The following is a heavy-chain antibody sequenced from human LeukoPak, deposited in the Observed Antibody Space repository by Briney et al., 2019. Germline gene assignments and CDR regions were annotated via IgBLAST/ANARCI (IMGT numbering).Heavy chain of an antibody. V-gene: IGHV1-2*02. D-gene: IGHD6-19*01. Sequence: ASVKVSCKASGYTLTGYYLHWVRQAPGQGLEWMGWINPNTGATHSAQKFQGRITMTRDTSISTAYMDLSRLRSDDTAVYYCARDRVGSGWPRPYYFEVWGQGTLFTVSS. J-gene: IGHJ4*02. CDR3: ARDRVGSGWPRPYYFEV. CDR1: GYTLTGYY. CDR2: INPNTGAT.